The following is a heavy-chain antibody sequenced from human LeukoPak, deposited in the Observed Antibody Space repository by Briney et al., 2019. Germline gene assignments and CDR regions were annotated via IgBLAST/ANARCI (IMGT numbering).Heavy chain of an antibody. D-gene: IGHD3-22*01. V-gene: IGHV1-2*02. CDR1: GYTFTGYY. CDR2: INPNSGGT. Sequence: ASVKVSCKASGYTFTGYYMHWVRQAPGQGLEWMGWINPNSGGTNYAQKFQGRVTMTRDTSISTAYMELSRLRSDDTAVYYCASPYYYDSSGYYSGDFDAFDIWGQGTMVTVSS. CDR3: ASPYYYDSSGYYSGDFDAFDI. J-gene: IGHJ3*02.